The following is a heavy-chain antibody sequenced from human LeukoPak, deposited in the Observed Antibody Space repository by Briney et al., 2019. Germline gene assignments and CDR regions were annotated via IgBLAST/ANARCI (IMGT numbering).Heavy chain of an antibody. V-gene: IGHV3-23*01. CDR2: IRGDDYST. D-gene: IGHD1/OR15-1a*01. CDR3: ASRLNNTWSGPLDF. J-gene: IGHJ4*02. CDR1: GFTFRSSA. Sequence: PGGSLRLSCAAPGFTFRSSAMSWVRLTAGKGLEWVSLIRGDDYSTYYADSVKGRFTISRDNSKNTMYLQMSSLRAEDTAIYYCASRLNNTWSGPLDFWGQGTPVTVSP.